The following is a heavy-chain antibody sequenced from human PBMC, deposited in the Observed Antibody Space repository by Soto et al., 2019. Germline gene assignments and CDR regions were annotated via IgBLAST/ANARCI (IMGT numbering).Heavy chain of an antibody. J-gene: IGHJ4*02. CDR1: GFTFSSYA. CDR3: AAGGTVTRIDY. Sequence: PGGSLRLSCTASGFTFSSYAMSWVRQAPGKGLEWVSTISGSGGSTYSADSVKGRFSISRDNSKSTLYLQMNSLRADDTAVYYCAAGGTVTRIDYRGQGTLGTVSS. V-gene: IGHV3-23*01. CDR2: ISGSGGST. D-gene: IGHD4-17*01.